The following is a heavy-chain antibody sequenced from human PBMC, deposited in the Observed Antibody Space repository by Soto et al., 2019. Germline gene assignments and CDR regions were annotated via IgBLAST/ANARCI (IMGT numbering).Heavy chain of an antibody. CDR3: AKRYYYDNSGLWDY. Sequence: EVQLLESGGGLLQPGGSLRLSCAASGFTFSSYAMSWVRQAPGKWLEWVSAIISSGDSTYYTDSVKGRFTISRDNSKNTLYLQMNSLRAEDTAVYYCAKRYYYDNSGLWDYWGQGTLVTVSS. D-gene: IGHD3-22*01. CDR1: GFTFSSYA. J-gene: IGHJ4*02. CDR2: IISSGDST. V-gene: IGHV3-23*01.